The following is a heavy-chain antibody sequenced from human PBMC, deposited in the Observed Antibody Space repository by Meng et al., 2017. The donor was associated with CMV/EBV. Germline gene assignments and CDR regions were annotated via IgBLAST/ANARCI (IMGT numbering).Heavy chain of an antibody. J-gene: IGHJ6*02. D-gene: IGHD1-1*01. CDR1: GFTFSSYE. CDR3: ARDLYNWNEDFGMDV. V-gene: IGHV3-48*03. CDR2: ISSSGSTI. Sequence: GESLKISCAASGFTFSSYEMNWVRQAPGKGLEWVSYISSSGSTIYYADSVKGRFTISRDNAKNSLYLQMNSLRAEDTAVYYCARDLYNWNEDFGMDVWGQGTTVTVSS.